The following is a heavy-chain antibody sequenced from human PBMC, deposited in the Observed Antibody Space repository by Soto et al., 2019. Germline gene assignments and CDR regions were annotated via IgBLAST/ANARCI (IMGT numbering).Heavy chain of an antibody. CDR1: GFTFNTYA. D-gene: IGHD2-15*01. J-gene: IGHJ6*02. CDR2: ISGSGGRI. Sequence: GGSLRLSCAASGFTFNTYAMSWVRQAPGKGLECVSTISGSGGRIYYADSVKGRFTISRDNSKNTLYLQMNSLRAEDTAVYYCAKAAVVAADYDYGMDVSGQGTTVTVSS. CDR3: AKAAVVAADYDYGMDV. V-gene: IGHV3-23*01.